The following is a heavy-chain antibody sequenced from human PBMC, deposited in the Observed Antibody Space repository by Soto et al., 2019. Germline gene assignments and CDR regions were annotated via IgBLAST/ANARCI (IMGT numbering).Heavy chain of an antibody. CDR3: AGAESVGHPVGLDY. Sequence: QVQLQESGPGLVKPSQTLSLTCTVSGGSISSGDYYWNWIRQHPGKGLEWIGYIYHRGSTKYNTSLKNRVTISVDTYKNKIALKLRSMSAADTAVYYCAGAESVGHPVGLDYWGQGTMVTVSS. CDR2: IYHRGST. J-gene: IGHJ4*02. D-gene: IGHD1-26*01. V-gene: IGHV4-31*03. CDR1: GGSISSGDYY.